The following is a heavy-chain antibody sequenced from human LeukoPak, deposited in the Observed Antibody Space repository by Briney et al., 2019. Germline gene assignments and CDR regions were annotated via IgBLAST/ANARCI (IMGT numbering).Heavy chain of an antibody. CDR1: GFTFSDYY. V-gene: IGHV3-11*04. CDR3: ARDYSYGYFDY. CDR2: ISSSGSTI. D-gene: IGHD5-18*01. Sequence: GGSLRLSCAASGFTFSDYYMSWIRQAPGKGLEWVSYISSSGSTIYYADSVKGRFTISRDNAKNSLYLQMNSLRAEDTAVHYCARDYSYGYFDYWGQGTLVTVSS. J-gene: IGHJ4*02.